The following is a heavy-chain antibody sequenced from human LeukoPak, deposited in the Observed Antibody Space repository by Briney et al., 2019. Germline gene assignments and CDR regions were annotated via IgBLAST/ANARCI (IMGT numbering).Heavy chain of an antibody. Sequence: GGSLKLSCAASGFTFSGSDMHWVRQASGKGLEWVGRITTKASNYATAYAASVKGRFTISRDDSENTAYLQMNSLETEDTAVYYCTTYRSGHYWGQGTLVTVSS. CDR3: TTYRSGHY. CDR1: GFTFSGSD. V-gene: IGHV3-73*01. J-gene: IGHJ4*02. D-gene: IGHD6-19*01. CDR2: ITTKASNYAT.